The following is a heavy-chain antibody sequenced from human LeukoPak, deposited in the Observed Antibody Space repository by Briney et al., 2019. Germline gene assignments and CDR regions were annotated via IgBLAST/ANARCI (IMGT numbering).Heavy chain of an antibody. CDR2: ISYDGSNK. CDR3: TSKLGSSSSGY. V-gene: IGHV3-30*03. CDR1: GFTFSSYG. D-gene: IGHD6-6*01. Sequence: GGSLRLSCAASGFTFSSYGMHWVRQAPGKGLEWVAVISYDGSNKYYADSVKGRFTISRDNSKNTLYLQMNSLRADDTAIYYCTSKLGSSSSGYWGQGTLVTVSS. J-gene: IGHJ4*02.